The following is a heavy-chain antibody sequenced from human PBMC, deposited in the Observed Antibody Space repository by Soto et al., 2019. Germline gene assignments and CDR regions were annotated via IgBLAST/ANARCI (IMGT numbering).Heavy chain of an antibody. CDR2: IYSGGST. Sequence: GASVKVSCKASGYTFTSYGISWVRQAPGQGLEWVSVIYSGGSTNYADSVKGRFTISRDNSKNTLYLQMNSLRAEDTAVYYCARGPGIPTAGTVDYWGQGTLVTV. CDR3: ARGPGIPTAGTVDY. CDR1: GYTFTSYG. D-gene: IGHD6-13*01. V-gene: IGHV3-66*01. J-gene: IGHJ4*02.